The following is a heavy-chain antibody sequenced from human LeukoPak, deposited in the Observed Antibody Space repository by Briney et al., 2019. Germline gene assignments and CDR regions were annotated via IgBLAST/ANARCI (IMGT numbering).Heavy chain of an antibody. V-gene: IGHV1-46*01. D-gene: IGHD2-15*01. CDR2: INPSSGNA. Sequence: ASVKVSCKASGYTFTSYYMHWVRQAPGQGLEWMGMINPSSGNARYAQKFQGRVTMARDTSTSTMYMELSSLRSEDTAAYYCSRDTRAADAEYFQHWGQGTLVIVSS. CDR3: SRDTRAADAEYFQH. J-gene: IGHJ1*01. CDR1: GYTFTSYY.